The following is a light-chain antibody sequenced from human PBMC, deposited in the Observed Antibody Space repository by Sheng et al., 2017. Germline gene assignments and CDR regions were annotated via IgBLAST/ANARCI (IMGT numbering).Light chain of an antibody. V-gene: IGLV3-1*01. J-gene: IGLJ3*02. CDR1: KLGDKY. Sequence: SYELTQPPSVSVSPGQIVTISCSGDKLGDKYASWYQQKPGQCPVLVIYQDTKRPSGIPERFSGSNSGNTATLTISGTQAMDEADYYCQSYDSGLSGWVFGGGTKLTVL. CDR3: QSYDSGLSGWV. CDR2: QDT.